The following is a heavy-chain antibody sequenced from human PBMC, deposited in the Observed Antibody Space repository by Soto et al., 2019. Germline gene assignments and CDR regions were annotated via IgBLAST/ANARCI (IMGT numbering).Heavy chain of an antibody. CDR3: ARPGNYGSGSYLYYLDY. D-gene: IGHD3-10*01. V-gene: IGHV4-39*01. CDR2: IYYSGST. CDR1: GGSISSSSYY. Sequence: PSETLSLTCTVSGGSISSSSYYWCWIRQPPGKGLEWIGSIYYSGSTYYNPSLKSRVTISVDTSKNQFSLKLSSVTAADTAVYYCARPGNYGSGSYLYYLDYWGQGTLVTVSS. J-gene: IGHJ4*02.